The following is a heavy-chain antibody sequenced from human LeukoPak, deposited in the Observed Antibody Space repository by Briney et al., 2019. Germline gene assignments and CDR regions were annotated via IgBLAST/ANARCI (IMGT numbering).Heavy chain of an antibody. CDR2: IKGDGSET. CDR3: GRDSFETDIDY. J-gene: IGHJ4*02. V-gene: IGHV3-7*01. Sequence: PGGSLRLSCAASGFSFSTYWMSWVRQAPGKGLEWVANIKGDGSETYYVDSLRGRFAISRDNVKNSLYLQINSLRAEDTAVYYCGRDSFETDIDYWGQGTLVTVSS. D-gene: IGHD1-14*01. CDR1: GFSFSTYW.